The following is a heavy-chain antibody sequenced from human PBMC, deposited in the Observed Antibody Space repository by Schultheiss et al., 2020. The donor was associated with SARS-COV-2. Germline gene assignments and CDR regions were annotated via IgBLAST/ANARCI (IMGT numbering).Heavy chain of an antibody. CDR1: GGSFSGYY. D-gene: IGHD6-13*01. CDR2: IYYSGST. V-gene: IGHV4-59*08. J-gene: IGHJ6*02. Sequence: SETLSLTCAVYGGSFSGYYWSWIRQPPGKGLEWIGYIYYSGSTNYNPSLKSRVTISVDTSKNQFSLKLSSVTAADTAVYYCASQYSSSWSHYYYYGMDVWGQGTTVTVSS. CDR3: ASQYSSSWSHYYYYGMDV.